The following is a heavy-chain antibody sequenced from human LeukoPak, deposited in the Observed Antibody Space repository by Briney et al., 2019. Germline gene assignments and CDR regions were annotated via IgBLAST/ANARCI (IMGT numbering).Heavy chain of an antibody. J-gene: IGHJ4*02. CDR2: ISSNGGST. CDR3: ARASDLTGDNRRYFDY. D-gene: IGHD1-14*01. CDR1: GFTFSSYA. Sequence: GGSLRLSCAASGFTFSSYAMHWVRQAPGKGLEYVSAISSNGGSTYYANSVKGRFTISRDNAKNSLYLQVSSLRAEDTAVYFCARASDLTGDNRRYFDYWGQGTLVTVSS. V-gene: IGHV3-64*01.